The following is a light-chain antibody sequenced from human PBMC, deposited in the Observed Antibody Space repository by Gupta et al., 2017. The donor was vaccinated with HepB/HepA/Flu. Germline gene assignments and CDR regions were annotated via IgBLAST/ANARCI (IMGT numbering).Light chain of an antibody. V-gene: IGKV3-11*01. J-gene: IGKJ1*01. Sequence: EIVLTESPATLSFSAGERATLFCRTSQSVNSYLAWYQQKPGQAPRLLIYDASNRDTGIPDRFSGSGSGTDFTLTISSLEPEDLAVYYCQQRSNWPRTFGQGTKVEIK. CDR2: DAS. CDR1: QSVNSY. CDR3: QQRSNWPRT.